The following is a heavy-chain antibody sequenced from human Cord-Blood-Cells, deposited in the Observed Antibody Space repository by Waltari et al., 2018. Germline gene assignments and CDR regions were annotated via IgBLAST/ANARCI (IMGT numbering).Heavy chain of an antibody. CDR3: AKETGYDILTGYYFDY. Sequence: EVQLLESGGGLVHPGGSLRLPRAASGYTVSSYALGCVRPAPGKGLEWVSAFSGSGGSTYYADSVKGRFTISRDNSKNTLYLQMNSLRAEDTAVYYCAKETGYDILTGYYFDYWGQGTLVTVSS. CDR1: GYTVSSYA. D-gene: IGHD3-9*01. CDR2: FSGSGGST. J-gene: IGHJ4*02. V-gene: IGHV3-23*01.